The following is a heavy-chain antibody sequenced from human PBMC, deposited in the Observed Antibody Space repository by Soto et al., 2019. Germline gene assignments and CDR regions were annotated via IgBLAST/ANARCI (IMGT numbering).Heavy chain of an antibody. CDR3: AREGEYNSSRKPNNWFDP. CDR2: ISSSSSTI. D-gene: IGHD1-20*01. J-gene: IGHJ5*02. V-gene: IGHV3-48*02. CDR1: GFTFSSYS. Sequence: EVQLVESGGGLVQPGGSLRLSCAASGFTFSSYSMNWVRQAPGKGLEWVSYISSSSSTIYYADSVKGRFTISRDNAKNSLYLQMNSLRDEDTAVYYCAREGEYNSSRKPNNWFDPWGQGTLVTVSS.